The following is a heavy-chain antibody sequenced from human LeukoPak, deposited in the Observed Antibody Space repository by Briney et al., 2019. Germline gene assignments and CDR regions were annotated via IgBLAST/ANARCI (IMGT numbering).Heavy chain of an antibody. CDR1: GASIRSYY. CDR2: IYHSGST. D-gene: IGHD3-22*01. V-gene: IGHV4-59*01. CDR3: ARDTRVYDSSGYHYFDY. J-gene: IGHJ4*02. Sequence: SETLSLTCTVSGASIRSYYWSWIRQPPGKGLERIGYIYHSGSTNYNPPLKTRVTISVDMSKNQFSLKLTSVTAADTAVYFCARDTRVYDSSGYHYFDYWGQGSLVAVSS.